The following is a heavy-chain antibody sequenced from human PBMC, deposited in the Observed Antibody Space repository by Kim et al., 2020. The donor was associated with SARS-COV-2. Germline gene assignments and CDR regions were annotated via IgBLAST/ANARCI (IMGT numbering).Heavy chain of an antibody. V-gene: IGHV1-18*01. D-gene: IGHD3-22*01. CDR3: AREPNYYDSSGYLY. J-gene: IGHJ4*02. Sequence: YAQNLQGRVTMTTDTSTSTAYMELRSLRSDDTAVYYCAREPNYYDSSGYLYWGQGTLVTVSS.